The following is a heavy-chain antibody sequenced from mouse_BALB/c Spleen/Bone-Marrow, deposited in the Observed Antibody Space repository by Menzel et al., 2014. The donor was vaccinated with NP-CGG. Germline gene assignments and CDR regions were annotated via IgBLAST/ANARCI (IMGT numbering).Heavy chain of an antibody. CDR3: TRGIAAVVAADFDY. Sequence: VQLQQSGADLAKPGASVKMSCKASGYTFTSYWMHWVKQRPGQGLEWIGYINPSTGYTNYNQRFKDKATLTADKSSSTAYMQLRSLTSEDSAIYYCTRGIAAVVAADFDYWGQGTTLTVSS. CDR1: GYTFTSYW. V-gene: IGHV1-7*01. D-gene: IGHD1-1*01. CDR2: INPSTGYT. J-gene: IGHJ2*01.